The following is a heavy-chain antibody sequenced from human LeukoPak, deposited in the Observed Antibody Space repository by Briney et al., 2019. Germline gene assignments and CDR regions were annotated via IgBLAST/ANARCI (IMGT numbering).Heavy chain of an antibody. J-gene: IGHJ4*02. CDR2: IYYSGST. V-gene: IGHV4-30-4*01. Sequence: SETLSLTCTVSGGSISSGDYYWSWIRQPPGKGLEWIEYIYYSGSTYYNPSLKSRVTISVDTSKNQFSLKLSSVTAADTAVYYCARRYCSSTSCFDYWGQGTLVTVSS. D-gene: IGHD2-2*01. CDR3: ARRYCSSTSCFDY. CDR1: GGSISSGDYY.